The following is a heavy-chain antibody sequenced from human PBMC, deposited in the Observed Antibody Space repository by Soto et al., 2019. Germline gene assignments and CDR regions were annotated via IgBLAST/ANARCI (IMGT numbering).Heavy chain of an antibody. CDR3: ARGGGSPGVDTAMVPLDYYYGMDV. CDR1: GGTFSSYA. J-gene: IGHJ6*02. CDR2: IIPIFGTA. V-gene: IGHV1-69*13. D-gene: IGHD5-18*01. Sequence: GASVKVSCKASGGTFSSYAISWVRQAPGQGLEWMGGIIPIFGTANYAQKFQGRVTITADESTSTAYMELSSLRSEDTAVYYCARGGGSPGVDTAMVPLDYYYGMDVWGQGTTVTVSS.